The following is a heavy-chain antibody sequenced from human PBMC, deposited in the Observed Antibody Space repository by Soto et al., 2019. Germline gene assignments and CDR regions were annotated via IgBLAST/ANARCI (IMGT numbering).Heavy chain of an antibody. CDR1: GFTFSSYS. Sequence: PGGSLRLSCAASGFTFSSYSMNWVRQAPGKGLEWVSYISSSGRTIYYADSVKGRFTISRDNAKNSLYLQMNSLRAEDTAVYYCAIPTYYYGSGSSEYYYYYGLDFWGQGTTVTVSS. V-gene: IGHV3-48*01. CDR2: ISSSGRTI. D-gene: IGHD3-10*01. J-gene: IGHJ6*02. CDR3: AIPTYYYGSGSSEYYYYYGLDF.